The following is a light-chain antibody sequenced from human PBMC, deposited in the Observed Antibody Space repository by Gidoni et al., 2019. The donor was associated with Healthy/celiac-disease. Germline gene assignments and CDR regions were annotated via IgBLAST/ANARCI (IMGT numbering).Light chain of an antibody. CDR1: SSNSGSNT. CDR3: AAWDDSLNGWV. CDR2: SNN. V-gene: IGLV1-44*01. Sequence: QSVLTQPPSASVTPGHRVTLSCSGNSSNSGSNTVNWYQQLPGTAHKLPIYSNNQRPSGDPDRLSGSKSGTSASLAISGLQSEDEDDYYGAAWDDSLNGWVFGGGTKLTVL. J-gene: IGLJ3*02.